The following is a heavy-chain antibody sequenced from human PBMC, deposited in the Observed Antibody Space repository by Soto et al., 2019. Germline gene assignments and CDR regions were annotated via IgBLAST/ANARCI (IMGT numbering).Heavy chain of an antibody. CDR3: ASWRPLNTGDHVYYFDY. CDR2: ISYDGSNK. CDR1: GFTFSSYA. D-gene: IGHD7-27*01. Sequence: GGSLRLSCAASGFTFSSYAMHWVRQAPGKGLEWVAVISYDGSNKYYANSVKGRFTISRDNSKNTLYLQMNSLSAEDAALYDCASWRPLNTGDHVYYFDYWGQGTLVTVSS. J-gene: IGHJ4*02. V-gene: IGHV3-30*04.